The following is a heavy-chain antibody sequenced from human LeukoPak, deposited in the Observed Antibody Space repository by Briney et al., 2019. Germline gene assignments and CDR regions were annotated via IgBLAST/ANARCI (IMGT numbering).Heavy chain of an antibody. CDR3: ARDSSSARSFDY. CDR1: GDSISNYY. J-gene: IGHJ4*02. CDR2: IFTSGST. D-gene: IGHD3-10*01. Sequence: PSETLSLTCTVSGDSISNYYWSWIRQPPGKGLEWIGRIFTSGSTNYSPSLKSRVTMSIDTSKNQMSLKLSSVTAADTAVYYCARDSSSARSFDYWGQGTLVTVSS. V-gene: IGHV4-4*07.